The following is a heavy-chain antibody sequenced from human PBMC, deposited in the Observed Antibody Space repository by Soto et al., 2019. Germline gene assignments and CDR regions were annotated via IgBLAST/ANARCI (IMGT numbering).Heavy chain of an antibody. J-gene: IGHJ5*02. Sequence: PSETLSLTCAVYGGFLSESYWTWIRQPPGKGLEWIGEINHSGSTNYNPSLKSRVTISVDTSKNQFSLKLSSVTAADTAVYYCARGPITTNPRFDPWGQGTLVTVSS. CDR3: ARGPITTNPRFDP. CDR2: INHSGST. CDR1: GGFLSESY. D-gene: IGHD3-22*01. V-gene: IGHV4-34*01.